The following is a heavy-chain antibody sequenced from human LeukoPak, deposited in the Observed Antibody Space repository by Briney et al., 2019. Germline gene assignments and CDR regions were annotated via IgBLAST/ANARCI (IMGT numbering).Heavy chain of an antibody. Sequence: PSETLSLTCAVYGGSFSGYYWSWVRQPPGKGLEWIGYIYYSGSTSCNPSLKSRVTISVDTSKNQFSLKLSSVTAADTAVYYCAKTLMITFGGVIFTGWGQGTLVAVSS. CDR3: AKTLMITFGGVIFTG. J-gene: IGHJ4*02. D-gene: IGHD3-16*02. CDR1: GGSFSGYY. CDR2: IYYSGST. V-gene: IGHV4-59*08.